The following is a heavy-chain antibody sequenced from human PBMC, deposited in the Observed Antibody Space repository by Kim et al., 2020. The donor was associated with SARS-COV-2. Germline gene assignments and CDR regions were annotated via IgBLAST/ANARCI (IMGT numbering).Heavy chain of an antibody. CDR3: ARDHYYGSGSYYLPSNWFDP. J-gene: IGHJ5*02. Sequence: GGSLRLSCAASGFTFSSYWMHWVRQAPGKGLVWVSRINSDGSSTSYADSVKGRFTISRDNAKNTLYLQMNSLRAEHTAVYYCARDHYYGSGSYYLPSNWFDPWGQGTLVTVSS. CDR2: INSDGSST. V-gene: IGHV3-74*01. CDR1: GFTFSSYW. D-gene: IGHD3-10*01.